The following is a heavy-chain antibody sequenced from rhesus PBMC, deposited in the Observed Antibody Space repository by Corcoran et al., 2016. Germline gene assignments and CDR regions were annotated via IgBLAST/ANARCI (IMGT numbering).Heavy chain of an antibody. CDR2: ISGSGGST. CDR1: GGSISSNY. J-gene: IGHJ4*01. D-gene: IGHD3-16*01. Sequence: QLQLQESGPGLVKPSETLSLTCAVAGGSISSNYWSWIRQPPGKGLEWIGRISGSGGSTDYNPSHKSRATISTDTSMNQFCLKLSSVTAADTAVYYCARDHPYYSGSYCYLCYFDYWGQGVLVTVSS. V-gene: IGHV4-173*01. CDR3: ARDHPYYSGSYCYLCYFDY.